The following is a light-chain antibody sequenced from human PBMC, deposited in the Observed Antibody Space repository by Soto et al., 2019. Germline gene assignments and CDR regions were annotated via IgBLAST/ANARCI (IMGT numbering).Light chain of an antibody. CDR1: SSDIGAYNY. CDR2: EVS. V-gene: IGLV2-14*01. Sequence: QSALTQPASVSGSPGQSITISCTGTSSDIGAYNYVSWYQQHPGKAPKLMIYEVSNRPSGVSNRFSGSKSGNTASLTISGLQAEDEADYYCSSYTSSSTRRVFGGGTQLTVL. J-gene: IGLJ3*02. CDR3: SSYTSSSTRRV.